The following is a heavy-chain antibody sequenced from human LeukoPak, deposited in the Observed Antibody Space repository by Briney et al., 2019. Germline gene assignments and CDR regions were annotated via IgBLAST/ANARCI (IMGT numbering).Heavy chain of an antibody. CDR2: ITGSGDST. CDR3: AKGSAVADLYFDY. V-gene: IGHV3-23*01. CDR1: GFTFSSYW. Sequence: GGSLRLSCAASGFTFSSYWMSWVRQAPGKGLEWVSTITGSGDSTYYADSVKGRFTISRDNSKNSLYLQMNSLRAEDTAVYYCAKGSAVADLYFDYWGQGTLVTVSS. D-gene: IGHD6-19*01. J-gene: IGHJ4*02.